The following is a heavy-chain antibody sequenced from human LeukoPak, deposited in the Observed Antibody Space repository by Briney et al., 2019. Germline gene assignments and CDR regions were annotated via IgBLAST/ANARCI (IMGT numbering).Heavy chain of an antibody. CDR3: ARLYTDYYYYYMDV. CDR1: GVSISSSSYY. CDR2: IYYSGST. V-gene: IGHV4-39*07. Sequence: SETLSLTCTVSGVSISSSSYYWGWIRQPPGKGLEWIGSIYYSGSTNYNPSLKSRVTIAVDTSKNQFSLKLSSVTAADTAVYYCARLYTDYYYYYMDVWGKGTTVTVSS. J-gene: IGHJ6*03. D-gene: IGHD2-2*02.